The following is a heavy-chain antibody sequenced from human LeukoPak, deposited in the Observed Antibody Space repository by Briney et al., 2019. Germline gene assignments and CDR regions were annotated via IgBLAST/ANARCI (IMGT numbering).Heavy chain of an antibody. CDR2: IYYSGTT. Sequence: SETLSHTCTVSGGSISSYHWSWLRQPPGKGLEWIGYIYYSGTTNYNPSLKSRVTISVDTSKNQFSLKLSSVTAADTAVYYCARVVPAASTYYGVDVWGQGTTVTVSS. CDR3: ARVVPAASTYYGVDV. J-gene: IGHJ6*02. D-gene: IGHD2-2*01. V-gene: IGHV4-59*01. CDR1: GGSISSYH.